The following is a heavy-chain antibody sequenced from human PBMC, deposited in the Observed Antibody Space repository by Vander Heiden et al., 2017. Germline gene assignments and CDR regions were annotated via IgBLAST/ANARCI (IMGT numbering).Heavy chain of an antibody. J-gene: IGHJ4*02. D-gene: IGHD5-12*01. CDR1: GFPFGASA. CDR3: TRAGDGYNFFLDY. CDR2: TRSPANDDTP. Sequence: EVQPVESGGGLVEPGWSLRLSCNTSGFPFGASATSWFRQAPGEGLEWVGFTRSPANDDTPQYAASVKGRFIISRDDSKSIAYLQMNNLRTKDTAVYYCTRAGDGYNFFLDYWGQGTMVTVSS. V-gene: IGHV3-49*03.